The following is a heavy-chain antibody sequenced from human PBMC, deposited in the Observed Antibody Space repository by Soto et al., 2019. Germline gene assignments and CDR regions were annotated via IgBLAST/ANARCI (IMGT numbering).Heavy chain of an antibody. D-gene: IGHD3-3*01. Sequence: SGPTLVNPTQTLTLKCTLSGFSLTTYGVRVGWIRQSPGKALEWLALVYWDDDKRYNPSLKNRLIITKDASNNQVVLSMANMDPLDTGTYYCAHRRRDNDFGFVWGQGTPVTVSS. CDR1: GFSLTTYGVR. J-gene: IGHJ4*02. V-gene: IGHV2-5*02. CDR2: VYWDDDK. CDR3: AHRRRDNDFGFV.